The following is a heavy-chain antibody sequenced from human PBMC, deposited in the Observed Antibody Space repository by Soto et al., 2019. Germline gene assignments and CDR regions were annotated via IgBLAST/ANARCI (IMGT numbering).Heavy chain of an antibody. D-gene: IGHD1-26*01. V-gene: IGHV1-3*01. CDR2: INAGKGNT. CDR1: GYTFTNYA. CDR3: ARESGALGPNWFDS. J-gene: IGHJ5*01. Sequence: ASEKVSCKASGYTFTNYAIHWVRQAPGQGLEWMAWINAGKGNTKYSQKFQGRLTITRDTPANTAYMELNSLKFEDTAVYYCARESGALGPNWFDSWGQGTLVTVSS.